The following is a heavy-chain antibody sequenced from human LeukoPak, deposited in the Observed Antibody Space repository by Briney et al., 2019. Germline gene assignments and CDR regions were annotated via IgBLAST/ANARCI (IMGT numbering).Heavy chain of an antibody. J-gene: IGHJ4*02. Sequence: ASVKVSCKASGYTFTSYYMHWVRQAPGQGLEWMGWISSYNGNTNYAQKLQGRVTMTTDTSTTTAYMELRSLRSDDTAVYYCARDRGSYSVDYWGQGTLVTVSS. D-gene: IGHD1-26*01. V-gene: IGHV1-18*04. CDR3: ARDRGSYSVDY. CDR2: ISSYNGNT. CDR1: GYTFTSYY.